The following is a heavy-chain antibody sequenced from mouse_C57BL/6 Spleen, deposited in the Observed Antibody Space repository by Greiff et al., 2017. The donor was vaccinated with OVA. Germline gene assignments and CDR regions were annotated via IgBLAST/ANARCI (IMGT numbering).Heavy chain of an antibody. CDR2: IDPENGDT. Sequence: EVQLQQSGAELVRPGASVKLSCTASGFNIKDDYMHWVKQRPEQGLEWIGWIDPENGDTEYASKFQGKATITADTSSNTAYLQLSSLTSEGTAVYYCTAGSSSYWGKGTTLTVSS. D-gene: IGHD3-2*02. CDR3: TAGSSSY. V-gene: IGHV14-4*01. J-gene: IGHJ2*01. CDR1: GFNIKDDY.